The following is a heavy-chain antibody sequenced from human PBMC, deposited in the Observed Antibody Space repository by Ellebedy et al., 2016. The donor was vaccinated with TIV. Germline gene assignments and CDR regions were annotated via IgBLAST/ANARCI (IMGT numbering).Heavy chain of an antibody. J-gene: IGHJ4*02. D-gene: IGHD3-10*01. V-gene: IGHV3-66*01. CDR1: GFTVSSNY. CDR3: ARSGNYGSN. CDR2: IYSGGST. Sequence: GESLKISXAASGFTVSSNYMSWVRQAPGKGLEWVSVIYSGGSTYYADSVKGRFTISRDNAKNSLYLQMNSLRAEDTAVYYCARSGNYGSNWGQGTLVTVSS.